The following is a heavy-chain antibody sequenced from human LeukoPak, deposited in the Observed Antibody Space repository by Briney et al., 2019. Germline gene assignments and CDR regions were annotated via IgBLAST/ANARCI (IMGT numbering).Heavy chain of an antibody. Sequence: SETLSLTCTVSGGSISSYYWSWIRQPPGKGLEWIGEINHSGSTNYNPSLKSRVTISVDTSKNQFSLKLSSVTAADTAVYYCSIAAAPPHSGYYYYYMDVWGKGTTVTISS. J-gene: IGHJ6*03. CDR3: SIAAAPPHSGYYYYYMDV. CDR1: GGSISSYY. D-gene: IGHD6-13*01. V-gene: IGHV4-34*01. CDR2: INHSGST.